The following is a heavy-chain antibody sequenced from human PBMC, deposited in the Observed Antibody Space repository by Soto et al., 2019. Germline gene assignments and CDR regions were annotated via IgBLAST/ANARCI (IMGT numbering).Heavy chain of an antibody. D-gene: IGHD3-10*01. Sequence: GGSLKLSCAASEFTFTSYAMSWVRPAPGKGREWVSAVGSDGGSTYYADSVRGRFTVSRDNSQNTLYLQMNNLRAEDTAVYYCAKDVCGSGTFCHFDYWGQGTLVTVSS. J-gene: IGHJ4*02. CDR3: AKDVCGSGTFCHFDY. V-gene: IGHV3-23*01. CDR2: VGSDGGST. CDR1: EFTFTSYA.